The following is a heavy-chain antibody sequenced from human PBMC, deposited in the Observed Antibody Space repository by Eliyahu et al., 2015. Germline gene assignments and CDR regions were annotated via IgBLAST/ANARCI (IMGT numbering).Heavy chain of an antibody. D-gene: IGHD3-16*01. V-gene: IGHV1-18*01. CDR1: GXXFTDSG. J-gene: IGHJ4*02. Sequence: QVHLVQSGXEVKKPGASVRXXCKTXGXXFTDSGFXWVRQAPGQGLGWMGWISVYSGNTNYAQKFQGRVTMTTDTSTSTAHMELRSLRSDDTAMYYCARAPQFSGLPRPPTDYWGQGTLITVSS. CDR3: ARAPQFSGLPRPPTDY. CDR2: ISVYSGNT.